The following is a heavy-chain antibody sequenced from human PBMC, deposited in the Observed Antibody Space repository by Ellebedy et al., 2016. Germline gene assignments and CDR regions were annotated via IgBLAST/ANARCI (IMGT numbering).Heavy chain of an antibody. V-gene: IGHV3-66*01. J-gene: IGHJ5*02. CDR2: IFTDGRT. D-gene: IGHD7-27*01. CDR1: EFTVSSNF. Sequence: GESLKISCAASEFTVSSNFMSWVRQAPGKGLEWVSLIFTDGRTYYAGSVEGRFTISRDISQNTLYLRMNSLRPDDTAMYYCARELGNGWFDPWGQGTLVTVSS. CDR3: ARELGNGWFDP.